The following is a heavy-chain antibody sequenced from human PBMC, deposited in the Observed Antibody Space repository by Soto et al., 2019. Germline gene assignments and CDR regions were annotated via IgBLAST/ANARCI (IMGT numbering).Heavy chain of an antibody. CDR3: ARAWSGVDLSYGMDV. D-gene: IGHD3-3*01. J-gene: IGHJ6*02. CDR2: IIPIFGTA. Sequence: SVKVSCNAFGGSFISYAIIWVRQAPGQGLEWMGGIIPIFGTANYAQKFQGRVTITADESTSTAYMELSSLRSEDTAVYYCARAWSGVDLSYGMDVWGQGTTVTVSS. CDR1: GGSFISYA. V-gene: IGHV1-69*01.